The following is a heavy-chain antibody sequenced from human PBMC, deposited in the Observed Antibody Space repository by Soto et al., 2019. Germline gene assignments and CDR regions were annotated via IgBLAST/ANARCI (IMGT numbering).Heavy chain of an antibody. CDR3: ARGQGSTRGGSYYGRFSFDI. Sequence: GGSLRLSCAASGFTFSSYAILWVRQPPGKRLEWVSAISASGDSTYYAYSVKGRFTISRDDSKNTLYLQMNSLRAEDTAVYYCARGQGSTRGGSYYGRFSFDIRGQGTMVTVSS. D-gene: IGHD1-26*01. V-gene: IGHV3-23*01. CDR1: GFTFSSYA. CDR2: ISASGDST. J-gene: IGHJ3*02.